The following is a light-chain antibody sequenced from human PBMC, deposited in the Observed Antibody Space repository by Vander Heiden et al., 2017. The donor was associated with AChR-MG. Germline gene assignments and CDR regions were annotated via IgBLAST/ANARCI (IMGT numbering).Light chain of an antibody. J-gene: IGLJ1*01. CDR2: DVT. CDR3: TSYTGSSTYV. V-gene: IGLV2-14*03. Sequence: QSALTQPASVSGSPGQSITISCTGTSSDIGGYNYVSWYQQHPGKAPKRMIYDVTSRPSGVSNRFSGSKSGNTASLTISGLQAEDEADYYCTSYTGSSTYVFGTGTKVTVL. CDR1: SSDIGGYNY.